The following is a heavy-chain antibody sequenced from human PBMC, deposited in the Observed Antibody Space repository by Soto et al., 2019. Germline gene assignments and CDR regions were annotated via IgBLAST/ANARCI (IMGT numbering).Heavy chain of an antibody. CDR2: IYYSAST. CDR3: VPASAGNFKH. Sequence: PSETLSHTCTVSGGSISSGGYYWSRIRHHPGKGLEWIGYIYYSASTNYNPSLKSRVTVSVDTSKNQFSLKLSSVTDADTSVFCNVPASAGNFKHWRHGALVTVSS. J-gene: IGHJ1*01. D-gene: IGHD2-2*01. V-gene: IGHV4-31*09. CDR1: GGSISSGGYY.